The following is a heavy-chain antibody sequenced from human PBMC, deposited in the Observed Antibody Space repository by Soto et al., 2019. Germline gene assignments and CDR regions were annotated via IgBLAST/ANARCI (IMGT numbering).Heavy chain of an antibody. CDR1: GDSISSADHY. D-gene: IGHD3-3*01. CDR3: ARGNSYGFVNWFDP. V-gene: IGHV4-31*03. J-gene: IGHJ5*02. CDR2: IYYGGST. Sequence: SETLSLTCTVSGDSISSADHYWSWIRQHPGKGLEWIGYIYYGGSTYYNPSLKSRVFISVDTSKNQFSLHLTSVTATDTAVYYCARGNSYGFVNWFDPWGQGTLVTVSS.